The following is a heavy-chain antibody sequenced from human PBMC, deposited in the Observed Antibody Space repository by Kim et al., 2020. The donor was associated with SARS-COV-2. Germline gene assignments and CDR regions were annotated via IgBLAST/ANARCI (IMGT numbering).Heavy chain of an antibody. CDR3: AKWLIQLGGGSNYYYYMDV. J-gene: IGHJ6*03. Sequence: GGSLRLSCAASGFTFSSYAMSWVRQAPGKGLEWVSAISGSGGSTYYADSVKGRFTISRDNSKNTLYLQMNSLRAEDTAVYYCAKWLIQLGGGSNYYYYMDVWGKGTTVTVSS. D-gene: IGHD5-18*01. CDR2: ISGSGGST. V-gene: IGHV3-23*01. CDR1: GFTFSSYA.